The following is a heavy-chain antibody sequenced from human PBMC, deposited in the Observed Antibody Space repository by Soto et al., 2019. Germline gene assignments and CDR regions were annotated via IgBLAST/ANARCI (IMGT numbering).Heavy chain of an antibody. CDR2: IYSSGNT. CDR3: ARGQRFSDWFDP. J-gene: IGHJ5*02. CDR1: GCTISGYY. V-gene: IGHV4-4*07. Sequence: PSETLSLTCGVSGCTISGYYWTWIRQPAGKGLEWIGRIYSSGNTKYNPSLQSRVTMSLDTSNNQFSLRLTSVTAADTAVYYCARGQRFSDWFDPWGQGTLVTVSS. D-gene: IGHD3-3*01.